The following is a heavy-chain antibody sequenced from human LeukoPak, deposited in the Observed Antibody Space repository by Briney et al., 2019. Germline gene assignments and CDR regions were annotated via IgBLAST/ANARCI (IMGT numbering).Heavy chain of an antibody. J-gene: IGHJ4*02. Sequence: SETLSLTCTVSGDSISRYYWSWIRQPAGKGLEWIGRIYNGGIITYNPSLKSRVTMSIDTSNNQFSLRLRFVTAADTAVYYCARLDLWFGAWQHQYYFDYWGQGTLVTVSS. CDR2: IYNGGII. CDR1: GDSISRYY. D-gene: IGHD3-10*01. CDR3: ARLDLWFGAWQHQYYFDY. V-gene: IGHV4-4*07.